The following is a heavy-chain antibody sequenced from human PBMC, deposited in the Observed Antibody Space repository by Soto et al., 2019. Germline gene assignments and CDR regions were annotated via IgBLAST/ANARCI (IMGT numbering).Heavy chain of an antibody. CDR3: ARSITMIDNWFDP. D-gene: IGHD3-22*01. CDR1: GGSISSYY. J-gene: IGHJ5*02. Sequence: SETLSRTCTVSGGSISSYYWIWIRQPPGKGLEWIGYIYYSGSTNYNPSLKSRVTISVDTSKNQFSLKLSSVTAADTAVYYCARSITMIDNWFDPWGQGTLVTVS. CDR2: IYYSGST. V-gene: IGHV4-59*01.